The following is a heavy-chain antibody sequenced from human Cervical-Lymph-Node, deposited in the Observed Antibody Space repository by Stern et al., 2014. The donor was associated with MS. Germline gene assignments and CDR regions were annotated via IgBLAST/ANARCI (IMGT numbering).Heavy chain of an antibody. CDR1: GFSFSDHS. CDR2: MSTGGRNI. V-gene: IGHV3-11*01. J-gene: IGHJ3*02. D-gene: IGHD1-26*01. Sequence: VQLVQSGGGLVKPGGSLRLSCAASGFSFSDHSMAWIRQAPGKGLEWVSYMSTGGRNIYHTDSVKGRFTISRDSARNSLNLQMNSLRAEDTAIYYCARDYSGRLERGAFDIWGQGTVVTVSS. CDR3: ARDYSGRLERGAFDI.